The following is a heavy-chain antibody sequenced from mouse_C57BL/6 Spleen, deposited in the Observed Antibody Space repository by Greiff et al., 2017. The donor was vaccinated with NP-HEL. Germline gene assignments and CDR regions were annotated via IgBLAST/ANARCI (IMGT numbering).Heavy chain of an antibody. J-gene: IGHJ3*01. CDR3: ATGQLRLRGFAY. CDR2: IDPSDSYT. V-gene: IGHV1-50*01. CDR1: GYTFTSYW. D-gene: IGHD3-2*02. Sequence: QVQLQQPGAELVKPGASVKLSCKASGYTFTSYWMQWVKQRPGQGLEWIGEIDPSDSYTNYNQKFKGKATLTVDTSSSTAYMQLSSLTSEDSAVYYCATGQLRLRGFAYWGQGTLVTVSA.